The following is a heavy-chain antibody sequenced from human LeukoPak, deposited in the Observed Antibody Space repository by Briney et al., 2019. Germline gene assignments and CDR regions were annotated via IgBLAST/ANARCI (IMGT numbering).Heavy chain of an antibody. Sequence: GGSLRLSCAASGFTFDDYAMHWVRQAPGKGLECVSLISWDGDSTYYSDSVKGRFTISRGNNKNSLYLQMNSLRTEDTALYYCATAPYDSIGIFDYWGQGTLVTVSS. CDR1: GFTFDDYA. CDR2: ISWDGDST. CDR3: ATAPYDSIGIFDY. D-gene: IGHD3-22*01. J-gene: IGHJ4*02. V-gene: IGHV3-43D*03.